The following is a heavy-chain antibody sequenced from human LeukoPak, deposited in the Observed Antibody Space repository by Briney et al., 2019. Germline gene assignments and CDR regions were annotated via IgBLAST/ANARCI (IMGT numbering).Heavy chain of an antibody. V-gene: IGHV4-4*07. CDR1: GGSISSYH. CDR3: ARVVPAASRRFGWFDP. D-gene: IGHD2-2*01. Sequence: SETLSLTCTVSGGSISSYHWSWIRQPAGKGLEWIGRTYTSGSTNYNPSLKSRVTMSVDTSKNQFSLKLSSATAADTAVYYCARVVPAASRRFGWFDPWGQGTLVTVSS. CDR2: TYTSGST. J-gene: IGHJ5*02.